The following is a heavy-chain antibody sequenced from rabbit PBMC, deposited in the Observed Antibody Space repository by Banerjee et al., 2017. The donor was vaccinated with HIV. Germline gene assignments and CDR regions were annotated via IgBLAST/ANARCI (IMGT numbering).Heavy chain of an antibody. J-gene: IGHJ4*01. V-gene: IGHV1S40*01. CDR2: IYAGSSGST. D-gene: IGHD1-1*01. Sequence: QSLEESRGDLVKPGASLTLTCTASGIDFSSYDYMCWVRQAPGKGLEWIACIYAGSSGSTDYARWVNGRFTVSKTSSTTVTLQMTSLTAADTATYFCARRYGSSSGVNYLDLWGPGTLVTVS. CDR3: ARRYGSSSGVNYLDL. CDR1: GIDFSSYDY.